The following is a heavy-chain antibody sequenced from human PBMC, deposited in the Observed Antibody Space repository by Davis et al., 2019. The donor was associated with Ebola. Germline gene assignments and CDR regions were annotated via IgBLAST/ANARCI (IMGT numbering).Heavy chain of an antibody. D-gene: IGHD3-22*01. Sequence: GESLKISCAASGSTVSNYALSWIRQAPGKGLEWVSSISGGSGGRKDYAVSVRGRFSISRDNSKDTVSLQMSSLRAEDSAVYYCVRSRYYDSRARGFDYWGQGTLVTVSS. CDR1: GSTVSNYA. J-gene: IGHJ4*02. CDR3: VRSRYYDSRARGFDY. CDR2: ISGGSGGRK. V-gene: IGHV3-23*01.